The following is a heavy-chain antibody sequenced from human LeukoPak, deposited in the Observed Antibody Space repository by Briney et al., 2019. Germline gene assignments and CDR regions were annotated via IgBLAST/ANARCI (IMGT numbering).Heavy chain of an antibody. CDR1: GFTFSSYS. D-gene: IGHD1-26*01. V-gene: IGHV3-21*01. CDR2: ISSSSYI. Sequence: GRSLRLSCAASGFTFSSYSMNWVRQAPGKGLEWVSSISSSSYIYYADSVKGRFTISRDNAKNSLYLQMNSLRAEDTAVYYCARERLVAFDIWGQGTMVTVSS. J-gene: IGHJ3*02. CDR3: ARERLVAFDI.